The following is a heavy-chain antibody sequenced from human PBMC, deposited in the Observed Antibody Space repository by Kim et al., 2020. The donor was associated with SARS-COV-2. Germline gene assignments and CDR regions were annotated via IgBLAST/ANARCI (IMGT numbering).Heavy chain of an antibody. CDR3: ASPLGLYSSSWPNFDY. Sequence: SETLSLTCTVSGGSISSSSYYWGWIRQPPGKGLEWIGSIYYSGSTYYNPSLKSRVTISVDTSKNQFSLKLSSVTAADTAVYYCASPLGLYSSSWPNFDYWGQGTLVTVSS. V-gene: IGHV4-39*01. J-gene: IGHJ4*02. CDR2: IYYSGST. CDR1: GGSISSSSYY. D-gene: IGHD6-13*01.